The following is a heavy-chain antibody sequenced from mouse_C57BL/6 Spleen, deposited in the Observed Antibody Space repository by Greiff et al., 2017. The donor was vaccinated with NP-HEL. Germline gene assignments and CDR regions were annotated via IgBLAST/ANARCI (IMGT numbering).Heavy chain of an antibody. J-gene: IGHJ2*01. CDR2: INPNNGGT. V-gene: IGHV1-18*01. CDR3: ARRPFTTVVDPPYYFDY. Sequence: EVQLQQSGPELVKPGASVKIPCKASGYTFTDYNMDWVKQSHGQSLEWIGDINPNNGGTIYNQKFKGKATLTVDKSSSTAYMELRSLTSEDTAVYYCARRPFTTVVDPPYYFDYWGQGTTLTVSS. CDR1: GYTFTDYN. D-gene: IGHD1-1*01.